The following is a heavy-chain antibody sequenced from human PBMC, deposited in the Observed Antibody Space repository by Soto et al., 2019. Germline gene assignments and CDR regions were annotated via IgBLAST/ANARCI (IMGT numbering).Heavy chain of an antibody. CDR3: ARRNRGRIVGATPGYYYYGMDV. CDR2: ISAYNGNT. D-gene: IGHD1-26*01. Sequence: ASVKVSCKASGYTFTSYGISWVRQAPGQGLEWMGWISAYNGNTNYAQKLQGRVTMTTDTSTSTAYMELRSLRSDDTAVCYCARRNRGRIVGATPGYYYYGMDVWGQGTTVTVSS. V-gene: IGHV1-18*01. J-gene: IGHJ6*02. CDR1: GYTFTSYG.